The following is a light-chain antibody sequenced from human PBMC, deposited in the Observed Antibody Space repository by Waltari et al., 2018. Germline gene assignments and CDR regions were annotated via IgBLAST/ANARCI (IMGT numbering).Light chain of an antibody. CDR1: RSIRSG. J-gene: IGKJ3*01. CDR2: KAA. CDR3: QQYNNYPFT. V-gene: IGKV1-5*03. Sequence: DIQRTHSPSTLSASGVDRVTITCRASRSIRSGLAWYQQKPGEAPKVLIYKAASVASGVPSSFSGSGSGTEFTLTIISLQPDDFATYYCQQYNNYPFTVGPGTKVDIK.